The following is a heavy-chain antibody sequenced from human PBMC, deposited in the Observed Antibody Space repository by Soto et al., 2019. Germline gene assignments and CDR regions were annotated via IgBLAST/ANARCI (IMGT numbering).Heavy chain of an antibody. Sequence: QVQLQQWGAGLLKPSETLSLTCAVYGGSFSGYYWSWIHQPPGKGLEWIGEINHSGSTNYNPSLKIRVSISVDTSKNQFSLKLSSVTAADTAVYYCARRAAAAGKGQGYYFDYWGQGTLVTVSS. D-gene: IGHD6-13*01. CDR3: ARRAAAAGKGQGYYFDY. V-gene: IGHV4-34*01. CDR1: GGSFSGYY. J-gene: IGHJ4*02. CDR2: INHSGST.